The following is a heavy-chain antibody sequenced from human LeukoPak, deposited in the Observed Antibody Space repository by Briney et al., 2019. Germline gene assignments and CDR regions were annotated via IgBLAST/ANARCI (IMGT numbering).Heavy chain of an antibody. D-gene: IGHD6-19*01. CDR1: GFTFSSYS. V-gene: IGHV3-21*01. Sequence: SGGSLRLSCAASGFTFSSYSMNWVRQAPGKGLEWVSSISSSSSYIYYADSVKGRFTISRDNAKNSLYLQMNSLRAEDTAVYYCAKRAVAGIIDAFDIWGQGTMVTVSS. CDR3: AKRAVAGIIDAFDI. J-gene: IGHJ3*02. CDR2: ISSSSSYI.